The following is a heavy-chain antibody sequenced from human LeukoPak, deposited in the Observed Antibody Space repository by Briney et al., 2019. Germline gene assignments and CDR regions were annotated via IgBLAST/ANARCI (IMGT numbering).Heavy chain of an antibody. V-gene: IGHV3-23*01. Sequence: GGSLRLSCATSRFTFSIYAMTWVRQAPGKGLEWVSTISGSGGNTYYADSVKGRFTISRDNSKNTLYLQMNRLRAEDTAVYYCAKESTVTPGNVNWFDTWGQGTLATVSS. CDR2: ISGSGGNT. D-gene: IGHD4-17*01. J-gene: IGHJ5*02. CDR3: AKESTVTPGNVNWFDT. CDR1: RFTFSIYA.